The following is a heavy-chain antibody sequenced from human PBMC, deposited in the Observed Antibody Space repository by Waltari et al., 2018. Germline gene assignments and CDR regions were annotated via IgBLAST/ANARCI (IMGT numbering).Heavy chain of an antibody. CDR1: GFTFSNYA. D-gene: IGHD2-2*01. CDR2: ISGSGATT. CDR3: VRQEVPAAMPWGYFEY. V-gene: IGHV3-23*01. Sequence: EVQFLESGGGLVQPGGSLTLSCAASGFTFSNYALSWVRQAPGKGLEWVSTISGSGATTYYADSVKGRLTISRDNFKITLYLRMNSLRAEDTAVYYCVRQEVPAAMPWGYFEYWGQGSLVTVTA. J-gene: IGHJ4*02.